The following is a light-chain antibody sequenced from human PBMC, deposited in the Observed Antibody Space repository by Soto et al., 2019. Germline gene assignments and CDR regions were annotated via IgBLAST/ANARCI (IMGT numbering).Light chain of an antibody. Sequence: EIVMTQSPATLSVSPGETATLCCRASQRVGINLAWYQQKPGQAPRLLIYGASSRATGIPDRFSGSGSGTDFTLTISRLEPEDFAVYYCQQNGSSPSFGGGTKVDI. V-gene: IGKV3-20*01. CDR1: QRVGIN. CDR2: GAS. CDR3: QQNGSSPS. J-gene: IGKJ4*01.